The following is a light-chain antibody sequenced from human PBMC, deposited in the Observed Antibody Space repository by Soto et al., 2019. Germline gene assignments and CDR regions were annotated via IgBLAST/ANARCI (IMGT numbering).Light chain of an antibody. J-gene: IGKJ1*01. CDR2: SAS. CDR1: QSVSSGY. V-gene: IGKV3-20*01. Sequence: IVLTQSPVTLSLSPGERATLSCRASQSVSSGYLAWYQQKPGQAPRLLIYSASTRATGIPDRISGSESGTDFTLTISRLEPEDFAVYYCQQYSSSSWTFGQGTK. CDR3: QQYSSSSWT.